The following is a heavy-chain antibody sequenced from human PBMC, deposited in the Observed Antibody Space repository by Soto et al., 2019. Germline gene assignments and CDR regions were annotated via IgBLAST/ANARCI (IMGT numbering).Heavy chain of an antibody. CDR2: ITAFNGNT. J-gene: IGHJ4*02. D-gene: IGHD3-3*01. CDR3: ARISLSVLWSCYSYFFDS. V-gene: IGHV1-18*01. Sequence: QVHLVQSGAEVEKPGASVKVSCKASGYTFTDYGISWVRQAPGQGLQWMGWITAFNGNTKYAQQFKGRVTMTTDTSTSSVSMEQMSLESDDTSVFYCARISLSVLWSCYSYFFDSWGQGPLVTVSS. CDR1: GYTFTDYG.